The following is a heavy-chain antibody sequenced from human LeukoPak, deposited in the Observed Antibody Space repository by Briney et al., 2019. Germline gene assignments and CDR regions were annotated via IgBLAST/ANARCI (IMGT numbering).Heavy chain of an antibody. J-gene: IGHJ4*02. V-gene: IGHV3-7*01. CDR2: IKQDGSEQ. D-gene: IGHD3-3*01. CDR1: GFIFCAQL. Sequence: GGSLRLSCAASGFIFCAQLMTWVRQAPGKVLQCVGNIKQDGSEQYYMDSVKGRFTISRDNAKNSLFLQMNSLTAEDTGLYYCVRSLERFGTRDYWGQGTLVTVSS. CDR3: VRSLERFGTRDY.